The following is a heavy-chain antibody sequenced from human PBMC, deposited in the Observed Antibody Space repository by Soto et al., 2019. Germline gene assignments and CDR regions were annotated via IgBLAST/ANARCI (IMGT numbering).Heavy chain of an antibody. CDR1: GFDFSYYT. CDR3: ARLRSDAFDI. J-gene: IGHJ3*02. D-gene: IGHD4-17*01. CDR2: ISASSSHK. V-gene: IGHV3-21*02. Sequence: EVQLVESGGRLVKPGESLRLSCVASGFDFSYYTMNWVRQAPGKGLEWVSAISASSSHKYSADSVRGRFTFSRDNANNSLYLQMNNLRVEDTAVYYCARLRSDAFDIWCQGTLVTVSS.